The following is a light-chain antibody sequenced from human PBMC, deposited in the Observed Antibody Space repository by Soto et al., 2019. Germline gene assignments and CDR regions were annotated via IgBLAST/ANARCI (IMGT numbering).Light chain of an antibody. CDR2: DAS. CDR1: QSISAW. J-gene: IGKJ2*01. CDR3: QQYNSYSPT. V-gene: IGKV1-5*01. Sequence: DIQMTQSPSTLSASVGDRVTITCRASQSISAWLAWYQQIPGKAPKLLIYDASSLESGVPSRFSGSRSGTEFTLTISSLQPDDFAAYYCQQYNSYSPTFGQGTKLEI.